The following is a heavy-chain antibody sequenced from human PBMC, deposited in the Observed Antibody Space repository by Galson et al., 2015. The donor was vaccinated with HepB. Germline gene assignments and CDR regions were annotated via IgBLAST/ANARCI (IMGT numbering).Heavy chain of an antibody. CDR1: GGSLTNYY. V-gene: IGHV4-59*01. Sequence: SETLSLPCSVSGGSLTNYYWSWIRQPPGKSLEWIGCIYYSGSTIYNPSLKSRVTISTDTSQNHFSLRLTSVTAADTAVYYCARGFLRDLFPDSWGQGTLVTVSS. CDR2: IYYSGST. D-gene: IGHD3-10*02. J-gene: IGHJ4*02. CDR3: ARGFLRDLFPDS.